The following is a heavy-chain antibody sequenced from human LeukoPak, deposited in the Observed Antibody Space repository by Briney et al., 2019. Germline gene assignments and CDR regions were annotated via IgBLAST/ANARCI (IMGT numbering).Heavy chain of an antibody. CDR1: GFTFDDYA. Sequence: SLRLSCAASGFTFDDYAMHWVRQAPGKGLEWVSGISWNSGSIGYADSVKGRFTISRDNAKNSLYLQMNSLRAEDTALYYCAKGGWSHYFPVGAFEIWGQGTMVTVSS. V-gene: IGHV3-9*01. CDR3: AKGGWSHYFPVGAFEI. CDR2: ISWNSGSI. D-gene: IGHD1-26*01. J-gene: IGHJ3*02.